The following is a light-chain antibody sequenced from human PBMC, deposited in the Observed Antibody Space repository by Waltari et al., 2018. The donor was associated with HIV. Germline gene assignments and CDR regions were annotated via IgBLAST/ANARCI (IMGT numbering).Light chain of an antibody. CDR1: RSNIGSNT. V-gene: IGLV1-44*01. Sequence: QSVLTQPPSASGTPGQTVTISCSGSRSNIGSNTVNWYQHLPGTAPKLLIYSNNVRPSGVPDRFSGFKSGTSASLAISWLQSQDEADYYCTTWDDSLNVLVFGGGTEVTVL. CDR3: TTWDDSLNVLV. J-gene: IGLJ3*02. CDR2: SNN.